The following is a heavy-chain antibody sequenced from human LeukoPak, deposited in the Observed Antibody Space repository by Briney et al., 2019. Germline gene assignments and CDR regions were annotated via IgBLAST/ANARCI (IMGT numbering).Heavy chain of an antibody. J-gene: IGHJ4*02. CDR1: GFTVSSNS. CDR3: ARIMGQLTGGVRDY. V-gene: IGHV3-53*01. CDR2: IYSDNT. Sequence: AGGSLRLSCTVSGFTVSSNSMSWVRQAPGKGLEWVSFIYSDNTHYSDSVKGRFTISRDNSKNSLYLQMNSLRAEDTAVYYCARIMGQLTGGVRDYWGQGTLVTVSS. D-gene: IGHD3-9*01.